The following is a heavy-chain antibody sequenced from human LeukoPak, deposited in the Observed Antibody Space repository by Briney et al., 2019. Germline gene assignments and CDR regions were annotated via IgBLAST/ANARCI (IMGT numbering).Heavy chain of an antibody. CDR1: NYTFNSYG. Sequence: ASVKVSCKASNYTFNSYGISWVRQAPGQGLEWVGWISAYNGNTNYAQKLQGRVTMTTDTSTSTAYMELRSLRSDDTAVHYCARDIAVAAIIPPYFDYWGQGTLVTVSS. CDR3: ARDIAVAAIIPPYFDY. V-gene: IGHV1-18*01. D-gene: IGHD6-19*01. J-gene: IGHJ4*02. CDR2: ISAYNGNT.